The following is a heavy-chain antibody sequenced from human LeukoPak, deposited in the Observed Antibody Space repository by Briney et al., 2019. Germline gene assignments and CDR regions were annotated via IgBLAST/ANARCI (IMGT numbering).Heavy chain of an antibody. CDR3: ARDEGYYDSSGYYFIDY. Sequence: PGRSLRLSCAASGFIFSSSGMHWVRQAPGKGLEWVALIWYDGSNEYYTDSVKGRFTISRDNSKNTLYLQMNSLRAEDTAVYYCARDEGYYDSSGYYFIDYWGQGILVTVSS. D-gene: IGHD3-22*01. J-gene: IGHJ4*02. CDR1: GFIFSSSG. CDR2: IWYDGSNE. V-gene: IGHV3-33*01.